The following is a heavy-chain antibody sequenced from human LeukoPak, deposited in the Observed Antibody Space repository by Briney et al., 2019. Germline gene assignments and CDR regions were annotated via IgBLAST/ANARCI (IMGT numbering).Heavy chain of an antibody. V-gene: IGHV3-11*06. J-gene: IGHJ5*02. Sequence: PGGSLRLSCAASGFTFSDSYMTWVRQAPGKGVEWVAYISGSGHDINYSESAKGRFTISRDNAKNSLYLQMSGLRVEDTAVYYCVRGEYETYYDSWSGYSIGWFDPWGQGIQVTVSS. CDR3: VRGEYETYYDSWSGYSIGWFDP. D-gene: IGHD3-3*01. CDR2: ISGSGHDI. CDR1: GFTFSDSY.